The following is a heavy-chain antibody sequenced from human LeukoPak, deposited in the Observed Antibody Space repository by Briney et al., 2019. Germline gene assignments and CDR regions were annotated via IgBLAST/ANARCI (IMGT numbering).Heavy chain of an antibody. CDR2: MNPNSGNT. CDR1: GYTFTSYD. V-gene: IGHV1-8*01. J-gene: IGHJ4*02. CDR3: ARGSYYYDGSGVDY. Sequence: GASVKVSCTASGYTFTSYDINWVRQATGQGLEWMGWMNPNSGNTGYAQKFQGRVTMTRNTSISTAYMELSSLRSEDTAVYYCARGSYYYDGSGVDYWGQGTLVTVSS. D-gene: IGHD3-22*01.